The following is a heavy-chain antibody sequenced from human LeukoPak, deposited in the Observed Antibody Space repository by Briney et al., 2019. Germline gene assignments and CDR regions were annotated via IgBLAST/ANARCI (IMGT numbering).Heavy chain of an antibody. Sequence: SETLSLTCTVSGASISSYYWSWIRQPPGKGLEWIGYIYYTGTTKFNPSLRSRLTISLDTSSNQFSPKLNSVTAADTAVYFCASYSSGWFDPWGQGTLVTVSS. CDR3: ASYSSGWFDP. CDR2: IYYTGTT. V-gene: IGHV4-59*01. CDR1: GASISSYY. J-gene: IGHJ5*02. D-gene: IGHD2-21*01.